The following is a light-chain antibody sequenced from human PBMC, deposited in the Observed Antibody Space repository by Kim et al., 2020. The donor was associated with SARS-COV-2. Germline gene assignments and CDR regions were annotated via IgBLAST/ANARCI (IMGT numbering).Light chain of an antibody. CDR3: QHYIRFPYT. J-gene: IGKJ2*01. V-gene: IGKV1-5*03. CDR2: QAS. Sequence: SASVGDRVTITCRASQIINTYLAWYQQKPGKAPDLLSYQASSLQIGVPSRFSGSGSGTEFTLTINSLQPDDFATYYCQHYIRFPYTFGQGTKLEI. CDR1: QIINTY.